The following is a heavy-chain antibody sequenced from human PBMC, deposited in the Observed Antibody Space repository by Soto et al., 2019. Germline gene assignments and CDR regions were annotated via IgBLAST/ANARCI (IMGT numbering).Heavy chain of an antibody. J-gene: IGHJ4*02. CDR3: ARGPSSLTRFDY. D-gene: IGHD2-2*01. V-gene: IGHV3-30-3*01. CDR1: GFTFSSYA. CDR2: ISYDGSNK. Sequence: GGSLRLSCAASGFTFSSYAMHWVRQAPGKGLEWVAVISYDGSNKNYADSVKGRFTTSRDNSKNTLNLQVNSLRAEDTAVYYCARGPSSLTRFDYWGQGTLVTV.